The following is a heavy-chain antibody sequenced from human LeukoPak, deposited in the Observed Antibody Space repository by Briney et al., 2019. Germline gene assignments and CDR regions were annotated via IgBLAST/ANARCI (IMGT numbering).Heavy chain of an antibody. CDR3: ARGTYYYDYRGDY. Sequence: GGSLRLSCAASGFTFSSYGMHWVRQAPGKGLEWVAFIRYDGSNKYYADSVKGRFTISRDNSKNTLYLQMNSLRAEDTAVYYCARGTYYYDYRGDYWGQGTLVTVSS. D-gene: IGHD3-22*01. CDR1: GFTFSSYG. V-gene: IGHV3-30*02. J-gene: IGHJ4*02. CDR2: IRYDGSNK.